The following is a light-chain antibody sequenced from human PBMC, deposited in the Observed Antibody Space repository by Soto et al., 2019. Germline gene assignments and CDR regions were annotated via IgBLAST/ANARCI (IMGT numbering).Light chain of an antibody. CDR2: RAS. Sequence: DIQITQSPSTLSASVGDRVTITCRASEFISKWMAWYQQKPGTAPKLLIYRASSLESGVPSRFSGSGSGTEFTLTISNLQPDDFATYYCQHYNSYLETFGQGTKVDIK. V-gene: IGKV1-5*03. CDR3: QHYNSYLET. J-gene: IGKJ1*01. CDR1: EFISKW.